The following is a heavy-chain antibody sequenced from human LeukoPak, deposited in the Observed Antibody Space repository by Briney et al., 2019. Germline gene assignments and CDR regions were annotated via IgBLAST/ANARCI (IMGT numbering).Heavy chain of an antibody. Sequence: GGSPRLSCAASGFTFSTYTMNWVRQAPGKGLEWVSSISSSSSYVYYADSVKGRFTISRDNAKNSLYLQINSLSVEDTAAYYCARDRWSSSSASFDYWGQGTLVTVSS. CDR1: GFTFSTYT. CDR3: ARDRWSSSSASFDY. D-gene: IGHD6-6*01. V-gene: IGHV3-21*01. J-gene: IGHJ4*02. CDR2: ISSSSSYV.